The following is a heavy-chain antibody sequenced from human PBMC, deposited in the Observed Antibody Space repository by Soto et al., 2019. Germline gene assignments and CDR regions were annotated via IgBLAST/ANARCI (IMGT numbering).Heavy chain of an antibody. CDR2: IWYDGSNK. CDR3: ARDYYADIVVVPAALSRYYYGMDV. V-gene: IGHV3-33*01. Sequence: PGGSLRLSCAASGFTFSSYGMHWVRQAPGKGLEWVAVIWYDGSNKYYADSVKGRFTISRDNSKNTLYLQMNSLRAEDTAVYYCARDYYADIVVVPAALSRYYYGMDVWGPGTTVTVSS. D-gene: IGHD2-2*01. J-gene: IGHJ6*02. CDR1: GFTFSSYG.